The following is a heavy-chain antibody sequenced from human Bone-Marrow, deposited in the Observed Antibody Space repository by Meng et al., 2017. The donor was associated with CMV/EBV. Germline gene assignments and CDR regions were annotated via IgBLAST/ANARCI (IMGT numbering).Heavy chain of an antibody. D-gene: IGHD3-22*01. CDR1: GASFSSSTYY. V-gene: IGHV4-39*01. Sequence: SETLSLTCTVSGASFSSSTYYWGWIRQPPGKGLEWIGSIYYSGSTYYNPSLKSRVTLSIDTSRTQFSLKLSSVTAADTAVYYCARITMIVVVPYYFDYWGQGTLVTVSS. J-gene: IGHJ4*02. CDR3: ARITMIVVVPYYFDY. CDR2: IYYSGST.